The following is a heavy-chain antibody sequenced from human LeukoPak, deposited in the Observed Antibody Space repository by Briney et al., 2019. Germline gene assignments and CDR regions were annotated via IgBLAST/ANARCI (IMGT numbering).Heavy chain of an antibody. D-gene: IGHD2-15*01. CDR2: IYYSGST. CDR1: GGAVSSGSYY. Sequence: SETLSLTCTVSGGAVSSGSYYWSWIRQPPGKGLEWIGYIYYSGSTNYNPSLKSRVTISVDTSKNQFSLKLSSVTAADTAVYYCARELAELGYCSGGSCYSNWFDPWGQGTLVTVSS. J-gene: IGHJ5*02. CDR3: ARELAELGYCSGGSCYSNWFDP. V-gene: IGHV4-61*01.